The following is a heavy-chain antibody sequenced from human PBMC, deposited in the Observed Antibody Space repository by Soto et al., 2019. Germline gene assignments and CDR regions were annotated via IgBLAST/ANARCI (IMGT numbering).Heavy chain of an antibody. CDR1: GGSITSYY. D-gene: IGHD3-22*01. V-gene: IGHV4-59*01. CDR2: ISNSGST. J-gene: IGHJ6*02. CDR3: ARVLADYYDSSGNVGVSNGLDV. Sequence: KASETLSLTCSVSGGSITSYYWTWIRQPPGKGLERIGYISNSGSTNYSPSLKSRVTISSDTSNNHFSLKLRSVTAADTAVYYCARVLADYYDSSGNVGVSNGLDVGGQGNTVTVSS.